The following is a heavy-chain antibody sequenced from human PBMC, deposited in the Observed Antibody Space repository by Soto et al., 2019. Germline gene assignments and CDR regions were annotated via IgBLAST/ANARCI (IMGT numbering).Heavy chain of an antibody. J-gene: IGHJ4*02. D-gene: IGHD1-26*01. V-gene: IGHV3-48*01. CDR2: ISVSGSRM. Sequence: EVQLVESGGGLVQPGGSLRLSCVVSGFTLGAYSMNWVRQAPGKGLEWVSYISVSGSRMYYADSVKGRFTISRDSARNSLFLQMNSLRAEDTAVYYCAPQGVGATGYLYWGQGTLVTVSS. CDR1: GFTLGAYS. CDR3: APQGVGATGYLY.